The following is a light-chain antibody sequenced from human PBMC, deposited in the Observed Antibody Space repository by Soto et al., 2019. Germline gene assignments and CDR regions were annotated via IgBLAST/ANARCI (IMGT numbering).Light chain of an antibody. J-gene: IGLJ1*01. V-gene: IGLV2-8*01. CDR2: EVN. CDR3: SSYAGSSTYV. Sequence: QSVLTQPPSASGSPGQSVTISCTGTISDVGGYNYVAWYQQHPGKAPKLMIYEVNKRPSGVPDRFSGSKSGSTASLIVSGLQAEDEADYYCSSYAGSSTYVFGTGTKLTVL. CDR1: ISDVGGYNY.